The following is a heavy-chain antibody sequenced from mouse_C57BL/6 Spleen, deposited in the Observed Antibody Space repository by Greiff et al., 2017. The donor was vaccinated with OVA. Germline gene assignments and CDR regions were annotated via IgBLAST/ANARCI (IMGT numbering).Heavy chain of an antibody. D-gene: IGHD1-1*01. V-gene: IGHV1-80*01. Sequence: QVQLKQSGAELVKPGASVKISCKASGYAFSSYWMNWVKQRPGKGLERIGQIYPGDGDTNYNGKFKGKATLTADKSSSTAYMQLSSLTSEDSAVYFCASVITTVEGFYYAMDYWGQGTSVTVSS. CDR3: ASVITTVEGFYYAMDY. J-gene: IGHJ4*01. CDR2: IYPGDGDT. CDR1: GYAFSSYW.